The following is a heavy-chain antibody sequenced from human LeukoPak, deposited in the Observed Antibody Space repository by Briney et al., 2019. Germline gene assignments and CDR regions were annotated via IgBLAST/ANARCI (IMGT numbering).Heavy chain of an antibody. V-gene: IGHV4-59*01. CDR2: IYSSGST. D-gene: IGHD4-17*01. J-gene: IGHJ4*02. CDR3: ARARDYGDYFDY. Sequence: SETLSLICIVSGGSISSYYWSWIRQTPGKGLEWIGYIYSSGSTRYNPSLKSRVTISVDTSKNQFSLKLSSVIAADTAVYYCARARDYGDYFDYWGQGTLVTVSS. CDR1: GGSISSYY.